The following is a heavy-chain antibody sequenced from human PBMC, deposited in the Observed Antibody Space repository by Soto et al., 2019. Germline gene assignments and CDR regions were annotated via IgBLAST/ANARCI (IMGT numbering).Heavy chain of an antibody. D-gene: IGHD4-4*01. CDR3: ASPYSNYVSVSYYYYGMDV. CDR1: GFTFSSYS. J-gene: IGHJ6*02. V-gene: IGHV3-48*01. CDR2: ISSSSSTI. Sequence: PGGSLRLSCAASGFTFSSYSMNWVRQAPGKGLEWVSYISSSSSTIYYADSVKGRFTISRDNAKNSLYLQMNSLRAEDTAVYYCASPYSNYVSVSYYYYGMDVWGQGTTVTVSS.